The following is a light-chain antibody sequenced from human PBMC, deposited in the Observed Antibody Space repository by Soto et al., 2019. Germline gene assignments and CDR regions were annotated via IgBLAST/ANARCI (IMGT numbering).Light chain of an antibody. V-gene: IGKV3-20*01. J-gene: IGKJ4*01. CDR1: QSVSRK. CDR2: GAS. Sequence: EIMMKKSPAALSVSTRERATLSCSDSQSVSRKLAWYQQTRGQAPRLLVYGASSRATGIPDRFSGSGSGTGFTLTISRLEHADSAVYYCEQYGSSPTFGGGTKVDNK. CDR3: EQYGSSPT.